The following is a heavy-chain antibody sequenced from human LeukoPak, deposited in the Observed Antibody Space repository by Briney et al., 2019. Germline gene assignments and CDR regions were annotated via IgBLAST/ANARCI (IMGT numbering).Heavy chain of an antibody. V-gene: IGHV3-73*01. J-gene: IGHJ6*02. CDR3: TYGYNSAYGMDV. CDR1: GFTFSGSA. Sequence: PGGSLRLSCAASGFTFSGSAMHWVRQASGKGLEWVGRIRSKANSYATAYAASVKGRFTISRDDSKNTAYLQMNSLKTEDTAVYYCTYGYNSAYGMDVWGQGTTVTVSS. D-gene: IGHD5-24*01. CDR2: IRSKANSYAT.